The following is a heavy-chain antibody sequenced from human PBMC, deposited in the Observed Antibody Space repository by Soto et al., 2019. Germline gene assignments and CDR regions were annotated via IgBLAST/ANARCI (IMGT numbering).Heavy chain of an antibody. V-gene: IGHV4-30-4*01. CDR2: IYYSGST. Sequence: PSETLSLTCTVSGGSISSGDYYWSWIRQPPGKGLEWIGYIYYSGSTYYNPSLKSRVTISVDTSKNQFSLKLSSVTAADTAVYYCARVFYYDSSGYYLNDAFDIWGQGTMVTVS. CDR3: ARVFYYDSSGYYLNDAFDI. J-gene: IGHJ3*02. D-gene: IGHD3-22*01. CDR1: GGSISSGDYY.